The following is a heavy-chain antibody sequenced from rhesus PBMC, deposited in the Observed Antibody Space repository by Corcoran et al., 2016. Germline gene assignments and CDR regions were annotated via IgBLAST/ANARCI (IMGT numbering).Heavy chain of an antibody. CDR3: ARRGVTTFAFDF. D-gene: IGHD4-23*01. CDR1: GFTFSGYE. Sequence: EVQLAESGGGLVQPGGSLRLSCAASGFTFSGYEMHWVRQAPGKGLESVSVIGVDSSYTHYADSVKGRFTISRENAKNSLSLQMNSLRAEDTAVYYCARRGVTTFAFDFWGQGLRVTVSS. V-gene: IGHV3-115*02. J-gene: IGHJ3*01. CDR2: IGVDSSYT.